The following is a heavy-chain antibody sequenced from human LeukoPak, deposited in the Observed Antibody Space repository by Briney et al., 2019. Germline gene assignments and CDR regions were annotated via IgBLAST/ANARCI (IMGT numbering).Heavy chain of an antibody. J-gene: IGHJ6*03. CDR3: AHGAGSPDYYMDV. V-gene: IGHV1-18*01. CDR2: ISVYNGNT. Sequence: ASVKVSCKASGYTFTSDGISWIRQAPGQGLEWMGWISVYNGNTVYAQKLQGRVTMTTDTSTSTAYMELRSLRSNDTAVYYCAHGAGSPDYYMDVWGKGTTVTVSS. D-gene: IGHD4-17*01. CDR1: GYTFTSDG.